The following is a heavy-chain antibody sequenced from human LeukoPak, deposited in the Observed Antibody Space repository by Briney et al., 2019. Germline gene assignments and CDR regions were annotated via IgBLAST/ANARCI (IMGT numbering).Heavy chain of an antibody. CDR1: GFTFRSYA. CDR2: ISGSGGST. V-gene: IGHV3-23*01. J-gene: IGHJ4*02. Sequence: GGSLRLSCAASGFTFRSYAMSWVRQAPGKGLEWVSAISGSGGSTYYADSVKGRFTISRDNSKNTLYLQMNSLRAEDTAVYYCAKDQYDILTGYYDYWGQGTLVTVSS. D-gene: IGHD3-9*01. CDR3: AKDQYDILTGYYDY.